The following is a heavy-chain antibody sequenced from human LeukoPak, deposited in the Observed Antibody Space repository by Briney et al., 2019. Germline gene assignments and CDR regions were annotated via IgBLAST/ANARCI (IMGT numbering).Heavy chain of an antibody. Sequence: GGSLRLSCAASGVPLSVDSMSWVCEAPGKGLEWVSSISSSSSYIYYADSVKGRFTISRDNAKNSLYLQMNSLRAVGPARKYCAREYCSSTSCYSARDWGQGTLVTVSS. CDR3: AREYCSSTSCYSARD. CDR1: GVPLSVDS. V-gene: IGHV3-21*01. D-gene: IGHD2-2*02. CDR2: ISSSSSYI. J-gene: IGHJ4*02.